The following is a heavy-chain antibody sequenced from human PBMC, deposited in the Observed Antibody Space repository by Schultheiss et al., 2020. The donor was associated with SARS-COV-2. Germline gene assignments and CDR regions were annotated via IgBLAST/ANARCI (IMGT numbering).Heavy chain of an antibody. V-gene: IGHV5-51*01. J-gene: IGHJ6*02. CDR3: ARHYYDFWTGRKYYYYGMDV. CDR2: FYPGDSDT. CDR1: GYSFTSYW. Sequence: GGSLRLSCKGSGYSFTSYWIGWVRQMPGKGLEWMGIFYPGDSDTRYSPSFQGQVTISADKSISTAYLQWSSLKASDTAMYYCARHYYDFWTGRKYYYYGMDVWGQGTTVTVSS. D-gene: IGHD3-3*01.